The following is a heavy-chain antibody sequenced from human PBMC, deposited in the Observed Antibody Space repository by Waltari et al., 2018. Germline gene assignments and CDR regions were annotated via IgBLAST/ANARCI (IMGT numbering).Heavy chain of an antibody. D-gene: IGHD4-4*01. J-gene: IGHJ4*02. CDR1: GGSISSYY. V-gene: IGHV4-59*01. CDR3: ASYSGHLQSFDY. Sequence: TCTVSGGSISSYYWSWIRQPPGKGLEWIGYIYYSGSTSYNSSLKSRVTLSVDTSKNQFSLKLSSVTAADTAVYYCASYSGHLQSFDYWGQGTLVTVSS. CDR2: IYYSGST.